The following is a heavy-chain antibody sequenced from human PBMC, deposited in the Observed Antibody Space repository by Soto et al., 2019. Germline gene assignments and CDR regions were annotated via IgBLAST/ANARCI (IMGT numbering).Heavy chain of an antibody. CDR2: ISSSSSYI. V-gene: IGHV3-21*06. Sequence: GGSLRLSCAASGFTFSSYSMNWVRQAPGKGLEWVSSISSSSSYIYYADSVKGRFTISRDNAKNSLYLQMNSLRAEDTAVYYCARAGVEERITIFGVVDTNNWFDPWGQGTLVTVSS. CDR1: GFTFSSYS. CDR3: ARAGVEERITIFGVVDTNNWFDP. D-gene: IGHD3-3*01. J-gene: IGHJ5*02.